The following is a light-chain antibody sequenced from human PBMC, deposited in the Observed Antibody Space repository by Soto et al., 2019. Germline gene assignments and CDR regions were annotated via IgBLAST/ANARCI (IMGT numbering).Light chain of an antibody. V-gene: IGKV1-39*01. CDR3: QQSYSMPYA. CDR1: QDIRKD. Sequence: IQMTQFLSSRSASVGDRVTNTCRASQDIRKDLAWYQQKPGKAPQILIYGASTLQTGVASRFTGSGSGTDFTLTIISLQPEDYATYFCQQSYSMPYAFGPGTKVDI. CDR2: GAS. J-gene: IGKJ2*01.